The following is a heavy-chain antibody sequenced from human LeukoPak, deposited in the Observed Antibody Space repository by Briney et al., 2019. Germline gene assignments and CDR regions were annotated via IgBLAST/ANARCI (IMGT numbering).Heavy chain of an antibody. CDR3: AFYYYDTRRFDP. Sequence: PGGSLRLSCAASGFTFSNAWMSWVRQAPGKGLEWVGRIKSKTDGGTTDYAAPVKGRFTISRDDSKNTLYLQMNSLKTEDTAVYYCAFYYYDTRRFDPWGQGTLVTVSS. CDR1: GFTFSNAW. J-gene: IGHJ5*02. V-gene: IGHV3-15*01. D-gene: IGHD3-22*01. CDR2: IKSKTDGGTT.